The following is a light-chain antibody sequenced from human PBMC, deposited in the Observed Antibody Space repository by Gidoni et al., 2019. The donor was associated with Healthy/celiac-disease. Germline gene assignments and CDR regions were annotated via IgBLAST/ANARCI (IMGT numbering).Light chain of an antibody. CDR1: QSVSSY. V-gene: IGKV3-11*01. CDR2: DAS. J-gene: IGKJ2*01. CDR3: QQRSNGPPAYT. Sequence: EIVLTQSPATLSLSPGERATLSCRASQSVSSYLAWYQQKPGQAPRLLIYDASNRATGIPARFSGSGSGTDFTLTISSLEPEDFAVYYCQQRSNGPPAYTFGQGTKLEIK.